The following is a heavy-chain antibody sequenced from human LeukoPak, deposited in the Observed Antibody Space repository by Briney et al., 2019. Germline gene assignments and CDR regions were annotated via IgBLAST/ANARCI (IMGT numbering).Heavy chain of an antibody. CDR1: GGSISSGGYS. CDR2: IYHSGST. V-gene: IGHV4-30-2*01. J-gene: IGHJ5*02. CDR3: ARGRSSSWYNWFDP. D-gene: IGHD6-13*01. Sequence: SETLSLTCAVSGGSISSGGYSWSWIRQPPGKGLEWIGYIYHSGSTYYNPSLKSRVTISVDRSKNQFSLKLSSVTAADTAVYYCARGRSSSWYNWFDPWGQGTLVTVSS.